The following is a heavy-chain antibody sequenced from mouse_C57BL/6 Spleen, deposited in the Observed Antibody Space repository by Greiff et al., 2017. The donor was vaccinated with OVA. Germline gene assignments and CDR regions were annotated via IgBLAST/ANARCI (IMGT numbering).Heavy chain of an antibody. V-gene: IGHV1-15*01. CDR1: GYTFTDYE. D-gene: IGHD1-1*01. CDR2: IDPETGGT. Sequence: QVQLKESGAELVRPGASVTLSCKASGYTFTDYEMHWVKQTPVHGLEWIGAIDPETGGTAYNQKFKGKAILTADKSSSTAYMELRSLTSEDSAVYYCTRGYYYGSSYVQYFEVWGTGTTVTVSS. J-gene: IGHJ1*03. CDR3: TRGYYYGSSYVQYFEV.